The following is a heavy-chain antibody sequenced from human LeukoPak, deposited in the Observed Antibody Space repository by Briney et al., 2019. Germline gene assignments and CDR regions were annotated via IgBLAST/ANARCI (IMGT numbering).Heavy chain of an antibody. Sequence: GGSLRLSCAASGFPFSTYWMSWVRQAPGKGLEWVANIKQDGSEKYYVDSVKGRFTISRDNAKNSLYLQMNSLRAEDTAVYYCARKVVPGVHWGQGTLVTVSS. CDR2: IKQDGSEK. D-gene: IGHD3-10*01. J-gene: IGHJ4*02. V-gene: IGHV3-7*01. CDR3: ARKVVPGVH. CDR1: GFPFSTYW.